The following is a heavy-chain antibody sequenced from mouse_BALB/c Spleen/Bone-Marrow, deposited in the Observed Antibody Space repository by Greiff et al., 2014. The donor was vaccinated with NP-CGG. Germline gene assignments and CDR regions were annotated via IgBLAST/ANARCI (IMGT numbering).Heavy chain of an antibody. Sequence: VQLQQSGAELVRPGSSVKISCKASGYAFSSYWMNWVKQRPGQGLEWIGQIYPGDGDTNYNGKFKGKATLTADKSSSTAYMQLSSLTFEDSAVYFCARDYYGSRYYFDYWGQGTTLTVSS. CDR3: ARDYYGSRYYFDY. V-gene: IGHV1-80*01. CDR2: IYPGDGDT. D-gene: IGHD1-1*01. CDR1: GYAFSSYW. J-gene: IGHJ2*01.